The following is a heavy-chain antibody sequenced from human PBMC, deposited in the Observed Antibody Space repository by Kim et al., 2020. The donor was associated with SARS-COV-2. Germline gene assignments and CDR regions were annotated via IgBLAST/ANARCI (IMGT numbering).Heavy chain of an antibody. CDR1: SFTFGHFA. Sequence: AGSLRLSCAASSFTFGHFAMNWVRQAPGKGLEWISTISDSGDSTYYADSVKGRFTIFRDNSKNTLFLPMNSLRADDTAMYYCAKDLNLGFYSWGQGTLVT. D-gene: IGHD7-27*01. CDR2: ISDSGDST. CDR3: AKDLNLGFYS. V-gene: IGHV3-23*01. J-gene: IGHJ4*02.